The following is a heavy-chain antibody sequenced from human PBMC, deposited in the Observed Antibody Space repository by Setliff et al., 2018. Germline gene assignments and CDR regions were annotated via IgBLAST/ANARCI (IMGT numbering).Heavy chain of an antibody. Sequence: SGPTLVNPTETLTLTCIVSGFSLSNGRMGVSWTRQPPGKALEWLAHIFSNDEKSYNTSLKTRLTISKDTSKSQVVLTLTNVDPVDTATYYCARIPEDSVILPAVSPYYYYYMDVWGKGTTVTVSS. J-gene: IGHJ6*03. V-gene: IGHV2-26*01. D-gene: IGHD2-2*01. CDR1: GFSLSNGRMG. CDR2: IFSNDEK. CDR3: ARIPEDSVILPAVSPYYYYYMDV.